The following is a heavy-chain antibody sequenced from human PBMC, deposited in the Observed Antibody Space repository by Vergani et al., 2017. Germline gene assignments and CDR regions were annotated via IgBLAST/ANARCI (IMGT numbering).Heavy chain of an antibody. D-gene: IGHD2-2*01. V-gene: IGHV1-69*01. CDR3: ARAGTYCSSTRCRGSYYYYMDV. Sequence: QVQLVQSGAEVKKPGSSVKVSCKASGGTFSSYAISWVRQAPGQGLEWMGGIIPIFGTANYAQKFQGRVTITADESTSTAYMELSSLRSEDTAVYYCARAGTYCSSTRCRGSYYYYMDVWGKGTTVTVSS. CDR2: IIPIFGTA. J-gene: IGHJ6*03. CDR1: GGTFSSYA.